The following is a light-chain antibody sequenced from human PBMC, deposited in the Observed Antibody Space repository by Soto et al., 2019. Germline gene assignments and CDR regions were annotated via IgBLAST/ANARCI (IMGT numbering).Light chain of an antibody. J-gene: IGKJ1*01. CDR2: GAS. V-gene: IGKV3-20*01. CDR1: QSVTSNY. CDR3: QQHGTSPPSWT. Sequence: ETVLMQSPGTLSLSPGERATLFCRASQSVTSNYLAWYQQKPGQAPRLLIYGASSRATGIPDRFSGSGSGTDFTLTISRLEPEDFAVYYCQQHGTSPPSWTFGQGTKVEIK.